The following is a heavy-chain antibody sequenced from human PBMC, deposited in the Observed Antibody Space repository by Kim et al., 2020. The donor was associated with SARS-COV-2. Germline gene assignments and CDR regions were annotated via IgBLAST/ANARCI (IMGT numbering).Heavy chain of an antibody. D-gene: IGHD6-6*01. V-gene: IGHV3-21*01. Sequence: AVKGRFTIPRDNAKNSLYLQMNSLRAEDTAVYYCARDAARGRAARYFDYWGQGTLVTVSS. CDR3: ARDAARGRAARYFDY. J-gene: IGHJ4*02.